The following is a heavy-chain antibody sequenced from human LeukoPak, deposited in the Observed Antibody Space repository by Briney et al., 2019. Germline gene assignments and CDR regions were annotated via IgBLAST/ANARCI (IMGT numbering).Heavy chain of an antibody. CDR3: ARDWAAYYYDSSGYYPTEYFDY. CDR2: INPSGGST. J-gene: IGHJ4*02. V-gene: IGHV1-46*01. Sequence: ASVKVSCKASGCTFTSYYMHWVRQAPGQGLELMGIINPSGGSTSYAQKFQGRVTMTRDTSTSTVYMELSSLRSEDTAVYYCARDWAAYYYDSSGYYPTEYFDYWGQGTLVTVSS. D-gene: IGHD3-22*01. CDR1: GCTFTSYY.